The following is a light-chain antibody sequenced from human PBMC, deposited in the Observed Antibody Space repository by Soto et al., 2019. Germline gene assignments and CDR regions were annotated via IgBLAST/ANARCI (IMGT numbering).Light chain of an antibody. Sequence: EIVLTQSPATLSLSPGERATLSCRASQSVSSYLAWYQQKPGQAPRLLIYDASNRATGIPARFSGSGSGTDFTLPISSLEPEDFAVYYCQQRRNWPPLTFGGGIKVEIK. CDR3: QQRRNWPPLT. CDR2: DAS. V-gene: IGKV3-11*01. CDR1: QSVSSY. J-gene: IGKJ4*01.